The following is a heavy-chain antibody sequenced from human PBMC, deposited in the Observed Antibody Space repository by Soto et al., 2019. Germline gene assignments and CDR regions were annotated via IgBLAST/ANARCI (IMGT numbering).Heavy chain of an antibody. CDR2: SKSKAAGGTT. V-gene: IGHV3-15*01. Sequence: EVQLVASGGGLVNPGGSLRPSCAASGFTFNNGWMSWVRQAPGKGLEWGGRSKSKAAGGTTDYSAPVQGRFTISRDDSKNTVHLKMNSLKTEDTAVYYCTTDSTQTFCNGGPCYSVLTKIHDSWGQGTLVTVSS. J-gene: IGHJ4*02. CDR3: TTDSTQTFCNGGPCYSVLTKIHDS. D-gene: IGHD2-15*01. CDR1: GFTFNNGW.